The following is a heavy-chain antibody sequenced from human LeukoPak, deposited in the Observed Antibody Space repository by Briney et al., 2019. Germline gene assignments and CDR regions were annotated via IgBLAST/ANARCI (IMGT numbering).Heavy chain of an antibody. J-gene: IGHJ6*02. CDR2: INPNSGGT. CDR1: GYTFTGYY. D-gene: IGHD3-3*01. V-gene: IGHV1-2*06. CDR3: ASARPTIFGVVTANYYYYYGMDV. Sequence: ASVKASCTASGYTFTGYYMHWVRQAPGQGLEWMGRINPNSGGTNYAQKFQGRVTMTRDTSISTAYMELSRLRSDDTAVYYCASARPTIFGVVTANYYYYYGMDVWGQGTTVTVSS.